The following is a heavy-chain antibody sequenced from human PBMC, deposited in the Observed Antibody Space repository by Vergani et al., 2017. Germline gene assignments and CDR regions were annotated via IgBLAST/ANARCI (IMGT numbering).Heavy chain of an antibody. D-gene: IGHD1-26*01. CDR2: INHSGST. J-gene: IGHJ6*03. Sequence: QVQLQESGPGLVKPSETLSLTCTVSGGSISSYYWSWIRQPPGKGLEWIGEINHSGSTNYNPSLKSRVTISVDTSKNQFSLKLSSVTAADTAVYYCARGPVGATPTNYYYYMDVWGKGTTVTVSS. CDR3: ARGPVGATPTNYYYYMDV. V-gene: IGHV4-34*01. CDR1: GGSISSYY.